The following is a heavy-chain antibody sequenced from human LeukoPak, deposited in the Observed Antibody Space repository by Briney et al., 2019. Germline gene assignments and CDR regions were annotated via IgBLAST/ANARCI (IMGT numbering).Heavy chain of an antibody. CDR1: GFTFSSYS. CDR3: AREVRELKYYFDY. CDR2: ISSSSSYI. D-gene: IGHD3-10*01. J-gene: IGHJ4*02. V-gene: IGHV3-21*01. Sequence: GGSLRLSCAASGFTFSSYSMNWVRQAPGKGLEWVSSISSSSSYIYYADSVKGRFTISRDNAKNSLYLQMNSLRAEDTAVYYCAREVRELKYYFDYWGQGTLVTVSS.